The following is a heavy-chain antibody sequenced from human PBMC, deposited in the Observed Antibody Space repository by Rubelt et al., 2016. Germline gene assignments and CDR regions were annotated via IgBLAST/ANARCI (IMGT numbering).Heavy chain of an antibody. Sequence: EVQLVESGGGQVKPGGSLRLSCAASGFTFSSYSMNWVRQAPGKGLEWVSSISSSSSYTNYEDPVKGPFTISVDIAKNSLYLQMNSLRAEDTAVYYCARVWHDFWSGPSGFDYWGQGTLVTVSS. CDR2: ISSSSSYT. CDR1: GFTFSSYS. V-gene: IGHV3-21*01. D-gene: IGHD3-3*01. CDR3: ARVWHDFWSGPSGFDY. J-gene: IGHJ4*02.